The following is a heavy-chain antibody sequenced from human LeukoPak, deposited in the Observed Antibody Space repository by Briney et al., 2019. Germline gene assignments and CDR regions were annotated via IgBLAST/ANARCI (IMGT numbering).Heavy chain of an antibody. V-gene: IGHV4-34*01. D-gene: IGHD6-13*01. J-gene: IGHJ4*02. Sequence: SETLSLTCAVYGGSFSGYYWSWIRQPPGKGLEWIGEINHSGSTNYNPSLKSRVTISVDTSKNQFSLKLSSVTAADTAVYYCATAAAGGYYFDYWGQGTLVTVSS. CDR3: ATAAAGGYYFDY. CDR2: INHSGST. CDR1: GGSFSGYY.